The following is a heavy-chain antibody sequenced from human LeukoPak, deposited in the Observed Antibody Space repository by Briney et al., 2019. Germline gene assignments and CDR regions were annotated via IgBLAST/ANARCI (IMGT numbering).Heavy chain of an antibody. D-gene: IGHD2-21*02. V-gene: IGHV1-18*01. CDR1: GYTFTTYG. J-gene: IGHJ6*03. CDR2: ISPYNGDR. Sequence: ASVKVSCKASGYTFTTYGISWVRQAPGQGLEWMGWISPYNGDRNYAQKLQGRVTMTTDKSTSTAYMELRSLRDDDTAVYFCARGPSFSDSLYYYYYMDVWAKGTAVTVSS. CDR3: ARGPSFSDSLYYYYYMDV.